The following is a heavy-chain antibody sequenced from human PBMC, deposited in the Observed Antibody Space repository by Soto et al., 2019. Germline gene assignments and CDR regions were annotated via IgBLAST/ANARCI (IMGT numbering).Heavy chain of an antibody. V-gene: IGHV4-31*02. D-gene: IGHD3-22*01. CDR2: NYYTGVT. J-gene: IGHJ5*02. CDR1: PASLPTGGYY. Sequence: SMCLTCHASPASLPTGGYYWAWIRQNPGKGLEWLGYNYYTGVTYYDPSLGSRVNIPVDTSKNLFSLELTSVTAADTAVSYCPGDDSSYDNWHDPWGRGLLVTVSS. CDR3: PGDDSSYDNWHDP.